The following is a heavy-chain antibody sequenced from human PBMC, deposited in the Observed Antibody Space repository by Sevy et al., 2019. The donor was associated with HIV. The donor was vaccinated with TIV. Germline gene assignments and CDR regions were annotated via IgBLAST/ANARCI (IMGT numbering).Heavy chain of an antibody. CDR1: GFTFSKYS. D-gene: IGHD2-8*01. V-gene: IGHV3-23*01. CDR2: LSFGCGEI. J-gene: IGHJ4*02. Sequence: GGSLRLSCAASGFTFSKYSMSWVRQPPGKGLEWVSTLSFGCGEINYADSVKGRFTITRDNSKNSVYLKMNNLRPEDRAVYYCAREGCTKPHDYWGQGTLVTVSS. CDR3: AREGCTKPHDY.